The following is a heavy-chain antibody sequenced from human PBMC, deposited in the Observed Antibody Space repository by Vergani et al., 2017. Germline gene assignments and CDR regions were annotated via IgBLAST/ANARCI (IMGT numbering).Heavy chain of an antibody. CDR1: GFTFSSYA. V-gene: IGHV3-23*04. Sequence: EVQLVESGGGLVQPGGSLRLSCAASGFTFSSYAMSWVRQAPGKGLEWVSAISGSGGSTYYADSVKGRFTISRDNSKNKLYLQMNSLGAEDTAVYYCAKAPKQITRHYYYYYMDVWGRGTTVTVSS. CDR3: AKAPKQITRHYYYYYMDV. J-gene: IGHJ6*03. CDR2: ISGSGGST. D-gene: IGHD5-24*01.